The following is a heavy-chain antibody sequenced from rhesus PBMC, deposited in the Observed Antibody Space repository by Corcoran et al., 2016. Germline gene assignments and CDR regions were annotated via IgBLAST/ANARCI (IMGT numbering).Heavy chain of an antibody. J-gene: IGHJ4*01. D-gene: IGHD5-24*01. CDR3: SRRKYSGYSYY. CDR2: ISGMSDST. V-gene: IGHV4-65*01. Sequence: QVQLQESGPGLVKPSETLSLTCAVSGGSISSRNCWSWILQPPGKGLEWIGYISGMSDSTYDNPCLKSRVTVSTDTSKNQFSLKRSTVTAADTAVYYCSRRKYSGYSYYWGQGVLVTVSS. CDR1: GGSISSRNC.